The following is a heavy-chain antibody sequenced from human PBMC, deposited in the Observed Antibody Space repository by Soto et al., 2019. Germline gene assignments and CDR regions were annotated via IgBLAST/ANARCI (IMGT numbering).Heavy chain of an antibody. CDR1: GYTFTSYG. V-gene: IGHV1-18*01. J-gene: IGHJ6*03. Sequence: QVQLVQSGAEVKKPGASVKVSCKASGYTFTSYGISWVRQAPGQGLEWMGWISAYNGNTNDAQKLEGRVTMTKDTSTSTAYMELRSLRSDDTAVYYCAREVVPAARDYYYYYYMDVWGKGTTVTVSS. D-gene: IGHD2-2*01. CDR2: ISAYNGNT. CDR3: AREVVPAARDYYYYYYMDV.